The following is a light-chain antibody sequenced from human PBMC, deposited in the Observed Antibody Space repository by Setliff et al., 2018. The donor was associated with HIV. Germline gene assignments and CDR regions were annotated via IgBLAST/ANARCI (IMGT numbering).Light chain of an antibody. CDR1: SSDVGAYKY. CDR2: EVS. V-gene: IGLV2-11*01. Sequence: QSALTQPRSVSGSPGQSVTISCTGTSSDVGAYKYVSWYQQHPGKAPKLMIYEVSNRPSGVSNRFSGSKSGNTASLTISGLQAEDEADYCCCSNAGSYTYVFGTGTKVTVL. J-gene: IGLJ1*01. CDR3: CSNAGSYTYV.